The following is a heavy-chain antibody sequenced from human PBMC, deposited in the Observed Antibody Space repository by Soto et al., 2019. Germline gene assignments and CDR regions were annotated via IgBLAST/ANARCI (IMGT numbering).Heavy chain of an antibody. V-gene: IGHV4-61*01. CDR3: AREAAAAGTYQWLVPDSWPIFDY. D-gene: IGHD6-13*01. Sequence: QVQLQESGPGLVKPSETLSLTCTVSGGSVSSGSYYWSWIRQPPGKGLEWIGYIYYSGSTNYNPSLKSRVTISVDTSKNQFSLKLSSVTAADTAVYYCAREAAAAGTYQWLVPDSWPIFDYWGQGTLVTVSS. CDR2: IYYSGST. CDR1: GGSVSSGSYY. J-gene: IGHJ4*02.